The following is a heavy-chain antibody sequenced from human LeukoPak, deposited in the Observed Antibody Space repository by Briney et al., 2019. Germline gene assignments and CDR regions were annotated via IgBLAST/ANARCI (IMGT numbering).Heavy chain of an antibody. CDR3: ARIGSSSHYFDY. CDR1: GFTFSIYT. D-gene: IGHD6-6*01. CDR2: IDSSSSTT. J-gene: IGHJ4*02. Sequence: GGSLRLSCAASGFTFSIYTMNWVRQAPGKGLEWVSYIDSSSSTTYYADSVKGRFTISRDNAKNSLYLQMNSLRAEDTAVYYCARIGSSSHYFDYWGQGTLVTVSS. V-gene: IGHV3-48*04.